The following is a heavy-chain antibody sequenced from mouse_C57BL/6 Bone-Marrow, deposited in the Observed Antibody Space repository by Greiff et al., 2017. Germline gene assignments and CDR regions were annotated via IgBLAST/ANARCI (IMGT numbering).Heavy chain of an antibody. CDR3: ARHRTYVSSYDAMDY. J-gene: IGHJ4*01. V-gene: IGHV5-12*01. D-gene: IGHD1-1*01. CDR1: GFTFSDYY. Sequence: EVMLVESGGGLVQPGGSLKLSCAASGFTFSDYYMYWVRQTPEKRLEWVAYISNGGGSTYYPDTVKGRFTISRDNAKNTLYVQMSRLKSEDTAIYYCARHRTYVSSYDAMDYWGQGTSVTVSS. CDR2: ISNGGGST.